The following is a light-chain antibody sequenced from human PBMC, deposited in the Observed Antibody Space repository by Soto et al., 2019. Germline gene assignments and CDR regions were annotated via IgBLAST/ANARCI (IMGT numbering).Light chain of an antibody. V-gene: IGKV3-15*01. Sequence: EVELTQSPDILSVSPGETATLSCRASQSVRSNLAWYQQKPGQAPRLLIYGASTRAPGIPARFSGSGSGREFTLTISSLQSEDFGLYDCQQYNIWPPLTFGGGTKVEIK. CDR3: QQYNIWPPLT. J-gene: IGKJ4*01. CDR1: QSVRSN. CDR2: GAS.